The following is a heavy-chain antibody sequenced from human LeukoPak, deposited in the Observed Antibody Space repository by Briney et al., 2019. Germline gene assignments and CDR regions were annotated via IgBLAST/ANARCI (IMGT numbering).Heavy chain of an antibody. CDR2: ISRSSHTI. J-gene: IGHJ4*02. CDR3: ARESAVTGKPPSFDY. CDR1: GFTFSDHE. Sequence: GGSLRPSCAASGFTFSDHEMNWVRQAPGKGLEWLSYISRSSHTIFYADSVKGRFTISRDNAKNSLNLQMNSLRAEDTAVYYCARESAVTGKPPSFDYWGQGTLVTVSS. V-gene: IGHV3-48*03. D-gene: IGHD2-21*02.